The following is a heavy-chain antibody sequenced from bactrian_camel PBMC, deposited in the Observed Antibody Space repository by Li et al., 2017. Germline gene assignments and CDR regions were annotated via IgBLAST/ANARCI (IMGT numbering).Heavy chain of an antibody. CDR1: GFTFSSYY. J-gene: IGHJ4*01. Sequence: HVQLVESGGGLVQPGGSLRLSCAASGFTFSSYYMSWVRQAPGKGLEWASSIYTDGGSTYYVDSVKGRFSIFKDDAKNTLHLQMNSLESEDSALYYCATGLYQSTYWGQGTQVTVS. CDR2: IYTDGGST. CDR3: ATGLYQSTY. V-gene: IGHV3-2*01. D-gene: IGHD2*01.